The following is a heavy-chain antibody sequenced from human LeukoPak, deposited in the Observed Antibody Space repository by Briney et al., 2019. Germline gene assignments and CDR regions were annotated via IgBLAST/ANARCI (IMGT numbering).Heavy chain of an antibody. CDR1: GLTFSGSA. J-gene: IGHJ4*02. CDR3: SSKDWSGSGPYSDY. V-gene: IGHV3-73*01. Sequence: GGSLRLSCAASGLTFSGSAMHWVRQASGKGLEWVGRIRTKDNNYATAYAASVKGRFTISRDDSKNTAYLQMNSLKTDDTAVYYCSSKDWSGSGPYSDYWGQGTLVAVSS. D-gene: IGHD3-3*01. CDR2: IRTKDNNYAT.